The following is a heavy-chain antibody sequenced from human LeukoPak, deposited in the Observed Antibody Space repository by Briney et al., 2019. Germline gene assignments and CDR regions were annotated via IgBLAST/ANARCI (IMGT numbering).Heavy chain of an antibody. CDR1: GGSFSGYY. V-gene: IGHV4-34*01. CDR3: ARYINTWFAS. Sequence: PSETLSLTCAVFGGSFSGYYWTWIRQPPGKGLEWIGEIDHSGSTDYNPTLKGRVTISADASQNQFSLRLTSVTAADSGVYYCARYINTWFASWGQGTLVTVSS. J-gene: IGHJ5*01. D-gene: IGHD1-1*01. CDR2: IDHSGST.